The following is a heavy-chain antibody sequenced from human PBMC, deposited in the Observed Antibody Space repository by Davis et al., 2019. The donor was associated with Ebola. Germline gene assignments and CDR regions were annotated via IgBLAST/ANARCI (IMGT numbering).Heavy chain of an antibody. V-gene: IGHV3-30*03. CDR3: ASGAYSSSSPWEYFQR. D-gene: IGHD6-6*01. Sequence: GGSLRLSCAASGFTFSSYGMHWVRQAPGKGLEWVAVISYDGSNKYYADSVKGRFTISRDNSKNTLYLQMNSLRAEDTAVYYCASGAYSSSSPWEYFQRWGQGTLVTVSS. CDR2: ISYDGSNK. CDR1: GFTFSSYG. J-gene: IGHJ1*01.